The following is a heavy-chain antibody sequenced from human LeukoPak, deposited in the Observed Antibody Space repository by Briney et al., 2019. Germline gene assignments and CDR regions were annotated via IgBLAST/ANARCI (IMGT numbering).Heavy chain of an antibody. D-gene: IGHD2-15*01. Sequence: GGSLRLSCAASGFTLNNYAMGWVRQAPGKGLAWVSVSGSGGSTFYADSVKGRFTISRDNAKNSLYLQMNSLRAEDTAVYYCAREMDIVVVVAATPGASDYWGQGTLVTVSS. J-gene: IGHJ4*02. V-gene: IGHV3-23*01. CDR3: AREMDIVVVVAATPGASDY. CDR1: GFTLNNYA. CDR2: SGSGGST.